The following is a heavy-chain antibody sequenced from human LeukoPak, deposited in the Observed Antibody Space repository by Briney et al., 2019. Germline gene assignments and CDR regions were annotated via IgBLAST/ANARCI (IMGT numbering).Heavy chain of an antibody. CDR3: ARWYSSGWYGYYYYYMDV. J-gene: IGHJ6*03. CDR2: INPNSGNT. CDR1: GYTFTGYY. V-gene: IGHV1-8*03. Sequence: ASVKVSCKASGYTFTGYYMHWVRQAPGQGLEWMGWINPNSGNTGYAQKFQGRVTITRNTSISTAYMELSSLRSEDTAVYYCARWYSSGWYGYYYYYMDVWGKGTTVTVSS. D-gene: IGHD6-19*01.